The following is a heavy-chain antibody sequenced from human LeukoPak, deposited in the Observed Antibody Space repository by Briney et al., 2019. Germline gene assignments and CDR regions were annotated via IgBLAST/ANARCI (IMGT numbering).Heavy chain of an antibody. CDR3: VAVPETDFWIGFYLDY. J-gene: IGHJ4*02. Sequence: GGSLRLSCAASGFTVSSNYMSWVRQAPGKGLEWVSGITWHSENIDYADSVKGRFTISRDNAKNSLYLQMNSLRAEDTALYFCVAVPETDFWIGFYLDYWGQGTLVTVSS. CDR2: ITWHSENI. D-gene: IGHD3-3*01. V-gene: IGHV3-9*01. CDR1: GFTVSSNY.